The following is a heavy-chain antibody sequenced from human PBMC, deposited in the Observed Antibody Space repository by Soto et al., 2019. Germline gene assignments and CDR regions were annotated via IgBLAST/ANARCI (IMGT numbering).Heavy chain of an antibody. D-gene: IGHD2-15*01. CDR3: ARGWVDEAFDI. CDR1: GGTLISFT. V-gene: IGHV1-69*18. Sequence: QVQLVQSGPEVKKPGSSVTVSCTASGGTLISFTIYWVRQAPGQGFEWMGSFIPRIDEINYSQKFQDRVTLTADESSNTAYMELSSLTSDDAAVYYCARGWVDEAFDIWGQGTLVTISS. J-gene: IGHJ3*02. CDR2: FIPRIDEI.